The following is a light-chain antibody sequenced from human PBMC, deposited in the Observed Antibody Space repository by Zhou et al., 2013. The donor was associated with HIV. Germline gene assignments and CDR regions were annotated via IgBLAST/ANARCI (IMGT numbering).Light chain of an antibody. V-gene: IGKV3-15*01. CDR3: QQYDQWPPVT. Sequence: EIVMTQSPATLSVSPGERVTLSCRASQSVSDNLAWYLQKPGQAPRLLIYGASTRATDVPARFSASGSGTDFTLTINGLQSEDFALYYCQQYDQWPPVTFGGGTKVEIK. CDR2: GAS. J-gene: IGKJ4*01. CDR1: QSVSDN.